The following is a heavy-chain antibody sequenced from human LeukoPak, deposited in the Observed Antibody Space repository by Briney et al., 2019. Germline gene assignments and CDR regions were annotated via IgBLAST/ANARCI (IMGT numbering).Heavy chain of an antibody. V-gene: IGHV4-39*07. D-gene: IGHD1-14*01. Sequence: SETLSLTCTASGDSITNSNYYWGWVRQSPGRGLEWLGNIFYNGGPYYNPSFKSRVTISVDTSKNQFSLKLSSVTAADTAVYYCARGGGRTPDYWGQGTLVTVSS. CDR1: GDSITNSNYY. CDR2: IFYNGGP. J-gene: IGHJ4*02. CDR3: ARGGGRTPDY.